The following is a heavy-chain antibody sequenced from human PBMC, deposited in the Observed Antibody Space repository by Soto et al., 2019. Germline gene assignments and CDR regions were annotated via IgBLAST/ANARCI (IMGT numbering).Heavy chain of an antibody. D-gene: IGHD6-19*01. CDR2: IIPILGIA. Sequence: ASVKVSCKASGGTFSSYTISWVRQAPGQGLEWMGRIIPILGIANYAQKFQGRVTITADKSTSTAYMELSSLRSEDTAVYYCASDDSSGWYGDSFDICGQGTLVTVSS. CDR3: ASDDSSGWYGDSFDI. J-gene: IGHJ3*02. V-gene: IGHV1-69*02. CDR1: GGTFSSYT.